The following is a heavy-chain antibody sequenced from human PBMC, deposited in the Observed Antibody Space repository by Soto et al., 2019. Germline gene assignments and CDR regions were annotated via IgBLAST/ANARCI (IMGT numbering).Heavy chain of an antibody. Sequence: QVQLVQSGAEVKKPGSSVKVSCKASGGTFSSYAISWVRQAPGQGLEWMGGIIPIFGTANYAQKFQGRVTITADEPTSTAYMELSSLRSEDTAVYYCARDYRPYYYGSARSGYYYYYGMDVWGQGTTVTVSS. J-gene: IGHJ6*01. D-gene: IGHD3-10*01. V-gene: IGHV1-69*01. CDR1: GGTFSSYA. CDR2: IIPIFGTA. CDR3: ARDYRPYYYGSARSGYYYYYGMDV.